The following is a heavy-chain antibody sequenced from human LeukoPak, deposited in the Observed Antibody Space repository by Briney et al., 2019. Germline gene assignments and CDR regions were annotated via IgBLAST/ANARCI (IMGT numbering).Heavy chain of an antibody. CDR2: IYYSGST. Sequence: SETLSLTCTVSGGSISSSSYYWGWIRQPPGKGLEWIGSIYYSGSTYYNPSLKSRVTISVDTSKNQFSLKLSSVTAADTAVYYCARGPYSGYDFDYWGQGTLVTVSS. CDR1: GGSISSSSYY. CDR3: ARGPYSGYDFDY. J-gene: IGHJ4*02. D-gene: IGHD5-12*01. V-gene: IGHV4-39*01.